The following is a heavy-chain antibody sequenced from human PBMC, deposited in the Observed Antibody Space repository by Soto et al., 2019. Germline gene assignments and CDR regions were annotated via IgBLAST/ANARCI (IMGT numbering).Heavy chain of an antibody. J-gene: IGHJ6*02. CDR3: ARGGIGYDILTGYYNYYYYGMDV. V-gene: IGHV4-34*01. CDR2: INHSGST. D-gene: IGHD3-9*01. Sequence: PSETLSLTXAVYGGSFSGYYWSWIRQPPGKGLEWIGEINHSGSTNYNPSLKSRVTISVDTSKNQFSLKLSSVTAADTAVYYCARGGIGYDILTGYYNYYYYGMDVWGQGTTVTVSS. CDR1: GGSFSGYY.